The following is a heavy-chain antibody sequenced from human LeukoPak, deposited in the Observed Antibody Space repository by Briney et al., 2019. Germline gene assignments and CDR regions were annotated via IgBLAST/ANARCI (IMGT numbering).Heavy chain of an antibody. CDR1: GGSISSGGYY. CDR2: IYYSGST. J-gene: IGHJ6*02. D-gene: IGHD4-11*01. Sequence: SGTLSLTCTVSGGSISSGGYYWSWIRQHPGKGLEWIGYIYYSGSTYYNPSLKSRVTISVDTSKNQFSLKLSSVTAADTAVYYCARTTTFNYYYYGTDVWGQGTTVTVSS. CDR3: ARTTTFNYYYYGTDV. V-gene: IGHV4-31*03.